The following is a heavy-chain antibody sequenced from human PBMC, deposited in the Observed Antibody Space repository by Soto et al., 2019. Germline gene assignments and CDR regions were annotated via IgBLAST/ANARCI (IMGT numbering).Heavy chain of an antibody. J-gene: IGHJ5*02. CDR1: CGSISSYY. CDR2: IYYSGST. V-gene: IGHV4-59*01. CDR3: ARVESGFGP. Sequence: LSLTCTVSCGSISSYYWSWIRQPPGKGLEWIGYIYYSGSTSYNPSLKSRVTISVDTSKNQFSLKLSSVTAADTAVDYCARVESGFGPWGQGTLVTVSS.